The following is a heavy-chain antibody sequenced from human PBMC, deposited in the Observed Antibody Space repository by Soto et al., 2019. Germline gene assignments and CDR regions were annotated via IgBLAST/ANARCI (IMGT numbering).Heavy chain of an antibody. D-gene: IGHD4-17*01. J-gene: IGHJ6*02. CDR1: GGSISSSSYY. V-gene: IGHV4-39*01. Sequence: SETLSLTCTVSGGSISSSSYYCGWIRQPPGKGLEWIGSIYYSGSTYYNPSLKSRVTISVDTSKNQFSLKLSSVTAADTAVYYCARQETTVRSKNYGMDVWGQGTTVTVSS. CDR3: ARQETTVRSKNYGMDV. CDR2: IYYSGST.